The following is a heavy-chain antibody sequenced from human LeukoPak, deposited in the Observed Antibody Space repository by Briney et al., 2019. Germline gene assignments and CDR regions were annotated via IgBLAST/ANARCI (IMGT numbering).Heavy chain of an antibody. CDR3: TRIFGYSYGYNDY. D-gene: IGHD5-18*01. CDR1: GGSISSTSHY. V-gene: IGHV4-39*01. CDR2: IYYSGST. J-gene: IGHJ4*02. Sequence: PSETLSPTCTVSGGSISSTSHYWGWIRQPPGKGLEWIGSIYYSGSTYYNPALKSRVTISVDTSKNQFSLKLSSVTAADTAVYYCTRIFGYSYGYNDYWGQGTLVTVSS.